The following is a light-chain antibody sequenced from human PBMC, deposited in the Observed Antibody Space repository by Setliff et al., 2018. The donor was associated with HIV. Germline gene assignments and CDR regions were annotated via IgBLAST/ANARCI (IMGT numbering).Light chain of an antibody. CDR1: SSDVGNYNL. J-gene: IGLJ1*01. Sequence: QSALTQPASVSGSPGQSITISCTGTSSDVGNYNLVSWYQHHPGKAPKLMIFDVSNRPSGVSNRFSGSKSGNTASLTISGLQAEDEADYYCCSYTSSSTYVFGTGTKVTVL. CDR3: CSYTSSSTYV. CDR2: DVS. V-gene: IGLV2-14*02.